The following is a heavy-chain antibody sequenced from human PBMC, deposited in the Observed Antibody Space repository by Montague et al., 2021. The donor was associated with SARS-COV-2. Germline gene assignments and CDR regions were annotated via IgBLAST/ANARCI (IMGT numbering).Heavy chain of an antibody. CDR3: ARDPHSTYYYGSGIVY. J-gene: IGHJ4*02. Sequence: SETLSLTCTFSGGSISTIVNFWGWIRQPPGKGLEWIGSISYTGSTYHNPSLKSRVTMSVDTSKNQFSLKLNPVTAEDTAVYYCARDPHSTYYYGSGIVYWGQGTLVTVSS. D-gene: IGHD3-10*01. CDR1: GGSISTIVNF. V-gene: IGHV4-39*02. CDR2: ISYTGST.